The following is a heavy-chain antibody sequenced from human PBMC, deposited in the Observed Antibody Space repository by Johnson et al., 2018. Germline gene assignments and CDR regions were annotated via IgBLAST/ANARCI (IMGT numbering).Heavy chain of an antibody. CDR2: INTDGSIT. CDR1: GFTFSGYW. D-gene: IGHD2-21*02. CDR3: ASGLGAGPTALCFDF. Sequence: VQLQESGGGIVQPGGSLRLSCAASGFTFSGYWMHWVRQPPGKGLVWVSRINTDGSITNHADSVKGRFTISRDNSKNTLYLEMNSLRVEDTAVYYCASGLGAGPTALCFDFWGRGTMVTVSS. V-gene: IGHV3-74*01. J-gene: IGHJ3*01.